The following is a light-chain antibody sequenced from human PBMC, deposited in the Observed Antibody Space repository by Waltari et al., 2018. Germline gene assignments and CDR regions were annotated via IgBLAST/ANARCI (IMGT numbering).Light chain of an antibody. CDR3: SSYTSNISWV. V-gene: IGLV1-40*01. CDR1: SSNIGAHYD. J-gene: IGLJ3*02. Sequence: QSVLTQPPSVSGAPGQTITISCTGSSSNIGAHYDVHWYQQLPGTPPKLLIYGTTNRPSGGPDRFAGSKSGTSASLAITGLQAEDEAYYYCSSYTSNISWVFGGGTKLTVL. CDR2: GTT.